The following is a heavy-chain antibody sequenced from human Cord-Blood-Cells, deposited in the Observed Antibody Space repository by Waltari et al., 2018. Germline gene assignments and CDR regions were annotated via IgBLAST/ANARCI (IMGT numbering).Heavy chain of an antibody. CDR2: IYPGDSDT. J-gene: IGHJ3*02. CDR1: GYSFTSYW. D-gene: IGHD3-3*01. Sequence: EVQLVQSGAEVKKPGESLKISCKGSGYSFTSYWIGWVRQRPGKGLEWMGIIYPGDSDTRYSPSFQGQVTISADKSISTAYLQWSSLKASDTAMYYCARQITATIFGVADAFDIWGQGTMVTVSS. V-gene: IGHV5-51*01. CDR3: ARQITATIFGVADAFDI.